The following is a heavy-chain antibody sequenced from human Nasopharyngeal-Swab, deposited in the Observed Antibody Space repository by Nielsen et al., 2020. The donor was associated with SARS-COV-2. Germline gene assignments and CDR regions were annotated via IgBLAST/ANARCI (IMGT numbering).Heavy chain of an antibody. CDR2: ISWDGGST. J-gene: IGHJ6*02. V-gene: IGHV3-43D*03. D-gene: IGHD3-3*01. Sequence: GESLKISCAASGFTFDDYAMHWVRQAPGKGLEWVSLISWDGGSTYYADSVKGRFTISRDNSKNSLYLQMNSLRAEDTALYYCARDGLDYDFWSAYFMDVWGQGTTVTVSS. CDR3: ARDGLDYDFWSAYFMDV. CDR1: GFTFDDYA.